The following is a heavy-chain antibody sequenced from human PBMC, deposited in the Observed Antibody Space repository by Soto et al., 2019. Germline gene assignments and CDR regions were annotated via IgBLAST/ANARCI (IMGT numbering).Heavy chain of an antibody. J-gene: IGHJ3*01. Sequence: QVQLQESGPGLVKPSETLSLTCTVSGDSISHYYWSWIRQPPGKGLEWIGNIYYSGSTNYNPSLPSRVTIPVDTSQNQFSLKLSSVTAADTAVYYCARHYGDDYGDLNDAFDVWGQGTMVTVSS. CDR2: IYYSGST. V-gene: IGHV4-59*08. CDR1: GDSISHYY. CDR3: ARHYGDDYGDLNDAFDV. D-gene: IGHD4-17*01.